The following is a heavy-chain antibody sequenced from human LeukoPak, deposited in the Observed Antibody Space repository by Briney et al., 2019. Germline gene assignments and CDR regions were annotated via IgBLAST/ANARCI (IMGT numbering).Heavy chain of an antibody. CDR1: GFPFSDYG. J-gene: IGHJ4*02. D-gene: IGHD3-10*01. CDR2: ISHDGSNK. V-gene: IGHV3-30*03. Sequence: GGSLRLSCAASGFPFSDYGMYWVRQAPGKGLEWLAVISHDGSNKYYADSVKGRITISRDNSMNTLYLQMNSLRAEDTAVYYCASSKKYGSGIFGGIDYWGQGTLVTVSS. CDR3: ASSKKYGSGIFGGIDY.